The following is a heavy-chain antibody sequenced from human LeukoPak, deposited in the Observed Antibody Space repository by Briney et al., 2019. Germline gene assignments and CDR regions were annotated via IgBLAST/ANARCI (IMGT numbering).Heavy chain of an antibody. CDR1: GSFFTSYW. J-gene: IGHJ4*02. V-gene: IGHV5-51*01. D-gene: IGHD6-6*01. CDR2: IYPGESDN. Sequence: GASLEISSKGSGSFFTSYWIGWLRPMPGKGLEWRGIIYPGESDNRHSPSFQGQVTIPADKPISTAYLQWSSLKAADTAMYYCARLVGSSSLDYWGQGTLVTVSS. CDR3: ARLVGSSSLDY.